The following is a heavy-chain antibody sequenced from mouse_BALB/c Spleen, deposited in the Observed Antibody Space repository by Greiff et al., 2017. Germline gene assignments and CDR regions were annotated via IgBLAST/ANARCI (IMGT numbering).Heavy chain of an antibody. V-gene: IGHV1S135*01. J-gene: IGHJ3*01. CDR1: GYSFTSYY. Sequence: VQLQQSGPELMKPGASVKISCKASGYSFTSYYMHWVKQSHGKSLEWIGYIDPFNGGTSYNQKFKGKATLTVDKSSSTAYMHLSSLTSEDSAVYYCARVYYYGSPWFAYWGQGTLVTVSA. D-gene: IGHD1-1*01. CDR3: ARVYYYGSPWFAY. CDR2: IDPFNGGT.